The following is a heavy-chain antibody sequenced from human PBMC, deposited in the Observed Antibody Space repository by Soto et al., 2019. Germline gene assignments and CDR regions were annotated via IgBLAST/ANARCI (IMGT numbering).Heavy chain of an antibody. Sequence: SVKVSCKASGGTFSSYAISWVRQAPGQGLEWMGGIIPIFGTADYAQKFQGRVTITADESTSTAYMELSSLRSEDTAVYYCARGGYSYGYQIRIVNAFDIWGQGTMVTVS. CDR1: GGTFSSYA. V-gene: IGHV1-69*13. CDR2: IIPIFGTA. CDR3: ARGGYSYGYQIRIVNAFDI. D-gene: IGHD5-18*01. J-gene: IGHJ3*02.